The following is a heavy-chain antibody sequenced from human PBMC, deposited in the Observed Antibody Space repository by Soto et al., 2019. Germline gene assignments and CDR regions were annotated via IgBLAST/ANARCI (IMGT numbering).Heavy chain of an antibody. J-gene: IGHJ4*02. V-gene: IGHV2-5*02. CDR3: AHRSRGYAYYFDQ. CDR1: GFSLTTRGVA. D-gene: IGHD5-12*01. CDR2: IFWDDDK. Sequence: QITLKESGPALVRPTQTLTLTCSFSGFSLTTRGVAVGWIRQPPGKALEWLALIFWDDDKWYSPSLRSRLTSTXEXXKNQVVRTMTNMDPVDTATYYCAHRSRGYAYYFDQWGQGTLVTVSS.